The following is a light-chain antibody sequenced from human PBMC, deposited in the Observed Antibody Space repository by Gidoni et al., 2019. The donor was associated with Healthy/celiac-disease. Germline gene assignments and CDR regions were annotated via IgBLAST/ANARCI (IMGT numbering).Light chain of an antibody. CDR2: KAS. CDR1: QSISSW. Sequence: TCRASQSISSWLAWYQQKPGKAPKLQIYKASRFSGSGSGTEFTLTISSLQPDDFATYYCQQYNSYWTFGQGTKVEIK. J-gene: IGKJ1*01. V-gene: IGKV1-5*03. CDR3: QQYNSYWT.